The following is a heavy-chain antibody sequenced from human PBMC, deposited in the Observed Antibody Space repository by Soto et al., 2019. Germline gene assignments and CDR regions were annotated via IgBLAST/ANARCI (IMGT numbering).Heavy chain of an antibody. Sequence: TEETLSRTCAVFGGAFIGYYWSFSRQPPVKGREWIGEINHSGSTNYNPSLKSRVTISVDTSKNQFSLKLSSVTAADTAVYYCARDRYSYGGFDYWGQGTLVTVSS. CDR1: GGAFIGYY. J-gene: IGHJ4*02. D-gene: IGHD5-18*01. V-gene: IGHV4-34*01. CDR2: INHSGST. CDR3: ARDRYSYGGFDY.